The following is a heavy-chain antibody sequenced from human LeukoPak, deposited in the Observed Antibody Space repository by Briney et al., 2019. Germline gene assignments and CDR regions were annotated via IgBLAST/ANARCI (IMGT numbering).Heavy chain of an antibody. D-gene: IGHD3-22*01. CDR1: GGSFSGYY. Sequence: SETLSLTCAVYGGSFSGYYWGWIRQPPGKGLEWIGSIYYSGSTYYNPSLKGRVTISVDTSKNQFSLNLSSVTAADTAVYYCARLYYDSSGYYQICYFDYWGQGTLVTVSS. V-gene: IGHV4-39*01. CDR3: ARLYYDSSGYYQICYFDY. CDR2: IYYSGST. J-gene: IGHJ4*02.